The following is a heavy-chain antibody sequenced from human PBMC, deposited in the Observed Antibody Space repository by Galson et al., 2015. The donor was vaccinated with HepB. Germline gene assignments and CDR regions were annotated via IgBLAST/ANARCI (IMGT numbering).Heavy chain of an antibody. CDR3: AKDRGGPKSSYFYGMDV. V-gene: IGHV3-30*18. CDR1: GFTFSSYG. CDR2: ISYDGSNK. Sequence: SLRLSCAASGFTFSSYGIHWVRQAPGKGLEWVAVISYDGSNKYYADSVKGRFTISRDNSKNKLYLQMNSMRPEDAAVYYCAKDRGGPKSSYFYGMDVWGRGTTVTVSS. J-gene: IGHJ6*02. D-gene: IGHD2-15*01.